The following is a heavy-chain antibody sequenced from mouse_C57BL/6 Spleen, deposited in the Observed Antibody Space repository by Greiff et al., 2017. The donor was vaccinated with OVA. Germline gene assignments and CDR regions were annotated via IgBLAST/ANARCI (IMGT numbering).Heavy chain of an antibody. V-gene: IGHV1-69*01. D-gene: IGHD1-1*01. CDR1: GYTFTSYW. CDR3: ARCSSYGNYAMGY. Sequence: QVQLQQPGAELVMPGASVKLSCKASGYTFTSYWMHWVKQRPGQGLEWIGEIDPSDSYTNYNQKFKGKSTLTVDKSSSTAYMQLSSLTSEDSAVYYGARCSSYGNYAMGYWGQGTSVTVSS. CDR2: IDPSDSYT. J-gene: IGHJ4*01.